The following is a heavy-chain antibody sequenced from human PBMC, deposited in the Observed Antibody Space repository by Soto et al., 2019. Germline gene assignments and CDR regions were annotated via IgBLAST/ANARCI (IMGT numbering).Heavy chain of an antibody. CDR1: GYTFTSYD. D-gene: IGHD1-1*01. Sequence: SVKVSCKASGYTFTSYDIYWVRQATAQGLEWMGWMNPNIGNSGYAQKFQGRVTMTSDTSISTAHMELSSLRSEDTAVYYCARRAETNGWNGFGADKYYFDFWGQGTLVTVSS. V-gene: IGHV1-8*01. CDR3: ARRAETNGWNGFGADKYYFDF. J-gene: IGHJ4*02. CDR2: MNPNIGNS.